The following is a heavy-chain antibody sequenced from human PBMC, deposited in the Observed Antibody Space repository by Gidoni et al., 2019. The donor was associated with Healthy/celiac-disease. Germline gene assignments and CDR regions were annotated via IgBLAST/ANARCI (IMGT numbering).Heavy chain of an antibody. CDR2: INRNSG. CDR3: AREGGRDGGY. V-gene: IGHV1-2*02. Sequence: QVQLVQSAAEVKKPGASVKVSCKASGCTFTGYYMNWVGQAPGQGLEWMGWINRNSGDTSISTAYMERSRLRSDDTAVYDGAREGGRDGGYGGQGTLVTVSS. CDR1: GCTFTGYY. J-gene: IGHJ4*02. D-gene: IGHD3-16*01.